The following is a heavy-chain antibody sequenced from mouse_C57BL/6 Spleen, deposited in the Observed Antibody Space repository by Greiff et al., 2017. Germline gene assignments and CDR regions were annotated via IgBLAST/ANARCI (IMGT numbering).Heavy chain of an antibody. V-gene: IGHV1-52*01. CDR3: ARGPYYYGSSYRYFDV. CDR2: IDPSDSET. J-gene: IGHJ1*03. Sequence: QVQLQQPGAELVRPGSSVKLSCKASGYTFTSYWMHWVKQRPIQGLEWIGNIDPSDSETHYNQKFKDKATLTVDKSSSTAYMQLSSLTSEDSAVYYCARGPYYYGSSYRYFDVWGTGTTVTVSS. CDR1: GYTFTSYW. D-gene: IGHD1-1*01.